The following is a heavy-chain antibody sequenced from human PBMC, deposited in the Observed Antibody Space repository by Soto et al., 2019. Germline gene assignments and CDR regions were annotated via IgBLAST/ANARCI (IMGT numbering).Heavy chain of an antibody. V-gene: IGHV3-48*02. D-gene: IGHD3-16*02. J-gene: IGHJ4*02. CDR2: ISASSTTV. CDR3: ARIYRRVGNKYADY. Sequence: EVQLVESGGGLVQPGESLRLSCAASEFTFSSFNMHWVRQAPGKGLEWVSYISASSTTVYYGDSVKGRFTISRDNAKNSLYLQMNSLRDEDTAVYYCARIYRRVGNKYADYWGQGTLVTVSS. CDR1: EFTFSSFN.